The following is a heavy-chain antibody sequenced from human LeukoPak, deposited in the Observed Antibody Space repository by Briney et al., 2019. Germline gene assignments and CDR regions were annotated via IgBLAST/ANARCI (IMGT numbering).Heavy chain of an antibody. V-gene: IGHV4-59*13. J-gene: IGHJ3*01. CDR1: GDSMSSYY. Sequence: SETLSLTCSVSGDSMSSYYWSWIRQPPGEGLEWIGYIYYSGGTNYKPSLKSRITISVDTSTNQFSLKLSSVTAGDTAIYYCARGGPTSSGYSADGFDVWGQGTMVTVSS. CDR3: ARGGPTSSGYSADGFDV. CDR2: IYYSGGT. D-gene: IGHD3-22*01.